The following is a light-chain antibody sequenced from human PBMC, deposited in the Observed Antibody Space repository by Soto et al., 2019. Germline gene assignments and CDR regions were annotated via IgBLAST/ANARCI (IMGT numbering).Light chain of an antibody. J-gene: IGKJ4*02. CDR3: QKHSSVPFT. Sequence: DIQMTQSPAFLSASVGDIVTITCGASQGIRTSLAWYQHKPGKVPKLLIYAASTLYSGVSSRFSGSGSGTDFTLTIGSLQPEDVAVYYCQKHSSVPFTFGGGTKVEIK. V-gene: IGKV1-27*01. CDR1: QGIRTS. CDR2: AAS.